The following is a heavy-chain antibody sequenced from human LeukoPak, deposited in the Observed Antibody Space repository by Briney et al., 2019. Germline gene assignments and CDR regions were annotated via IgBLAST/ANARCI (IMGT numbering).Heavy chain of an antibody. CDR2: IIPSGDSP. J-gene: IGHJ4*02. V-gene: IGHV1-46*01. CDR3: ARDIGGSSWYYFGY. CDR1: GYTFTSHY. D-gene: IGHD6-13*01. Sequence: ASVKVSCKASGYTFTSHYMHWLRQAPGQGLEWMGIIIPSGDSPTYAQKFQGRVTMTRDMSTSTVYMELSSLRSEDTAFYYCARDIGGSSWYYFGYWGQGTLVTVSP.